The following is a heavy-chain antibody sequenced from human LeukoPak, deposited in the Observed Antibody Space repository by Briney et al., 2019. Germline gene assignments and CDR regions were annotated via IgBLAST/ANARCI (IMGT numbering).Heavy chain of an antibody. D-gene: IGHD3-10*01. Sequence: MTSETLSLTCTVSGGSISSGGYYWSWIRQHPGKGLEWIGYIYYSGSTYYNPSLKSRVTISVDTSKNQFSLKLSSVTAADTAVYYCAREDTMVRGVYPENWFDPWGQGTLVTVSS. CDR1: GGSISSGGYY. CDR3: AREDTMVRGVYPENWFDP. CDR2: IYYSGST. J-gene: IGHJ5*02. V-gene: IGHV4-31*03.